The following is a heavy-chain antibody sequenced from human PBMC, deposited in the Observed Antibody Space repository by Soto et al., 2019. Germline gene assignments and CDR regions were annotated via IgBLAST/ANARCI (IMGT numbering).Heavy chain of an antibody. Sequence: GGSLRLSCAASGFTFSSYGMHWVRQAPGKGLEWVAVISYDGSNKYYADSVKGRFTISRDNSKNTLYLQMNSLRAEDTAVYYCTKGVVVITSYFQHWGQGTLVTVSS. CDR3: TKGVVVITSYFQH. D-gene: IGHD3-22*01. V-gene: IGHV3-30*18. CDR1: GFTFSSYG. CDR2: ISYDGSNK. J-gene: IGHJ1*01.